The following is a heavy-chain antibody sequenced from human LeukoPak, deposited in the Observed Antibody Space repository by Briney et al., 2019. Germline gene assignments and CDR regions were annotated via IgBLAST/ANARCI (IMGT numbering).Heavy chain of an antibody. CDR1: GYTFTSYD. CDR3: ARGVRLRFLAWLPDYYYMDV. V-gene: IGHV1-8*03. D-gene: IGHD3-3*01. CDR2: MNPNSGNT. J-gene: IGHJ6*03. Sequence: GASVKVSCKASGYTFTSYDINWVRHGTGRGLEWMGWMNPNSGNTGYAQKFQGRVTITRNTSISTAYMELSSLRSEDTAVYYCARGVRLRFLAWLPDYYYMDVWGKGTTVTVSS.